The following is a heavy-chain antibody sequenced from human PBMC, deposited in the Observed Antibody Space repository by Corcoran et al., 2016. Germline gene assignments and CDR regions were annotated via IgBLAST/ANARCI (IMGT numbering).Heavy chain of an antibody. V-gene: IGHV3-7*04. D-gene: IGHD6-13*01. J-gene: IGHJ6*02. Sequence: EVQLVESGGGLVQPGGSLRLSCAASGFTFSSYWMSWVRQAPGKGLEWVANIKQDGSEKYYVDSVKGRFTISRDNAKNSLYLQMNSLRAEDTAVYYCARGIAAAVYYYYGMDVWGQGTTVTVSS. CDR1: GFTFSSYW. CDR3: ARGIAAAVYYYYGMDV. CDR2: IKQDGSEK.